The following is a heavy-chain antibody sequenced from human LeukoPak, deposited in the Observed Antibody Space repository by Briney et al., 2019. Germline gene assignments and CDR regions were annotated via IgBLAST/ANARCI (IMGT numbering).Heavy chain of an antibody. V-gene: IGHV1-69*08. Sequence: SVKVSCTASGGTFSSYTISWGRQAPGQRLEWMGRIIPIFGTANSAQKFQGRVTITADKSTSTAYMELRSLRSENTAVYYCARRHTYYYDSSGPGGFYPWGQGTLVTVSS. CDR2: IIPIFGTA. CDR3: ARRHTYYYDSSGPGGFYP. J-gene: IGHJ5*02. CDR1: GGTFSSYT. D-gene: IGHD3-22*01.